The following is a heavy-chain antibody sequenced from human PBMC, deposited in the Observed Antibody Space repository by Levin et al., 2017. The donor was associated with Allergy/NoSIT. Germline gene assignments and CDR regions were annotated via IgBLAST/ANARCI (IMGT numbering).Heavy chain of an antibody. V-gene: IGHV3-23*01. CDR3: AGIRGRGSGWPLFDY. J-gene: IGHJ4*02. D-gene: IGHD6-19*01. Sequence: LSLTCAASGFTFSSSAMSWVRQAPGKGLEWVSAISGSSGSTYYADSVKGRFTISRDNSKNTLYLQMNSLGAEDTAVYYCAGIRGRGSGWPLFDYWGQGTLVTVSS. CDR2: ISGSSGST. CDR1: GFTFSSSA.